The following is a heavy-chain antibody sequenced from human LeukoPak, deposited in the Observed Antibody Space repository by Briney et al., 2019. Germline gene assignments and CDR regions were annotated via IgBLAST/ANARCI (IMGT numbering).Heavy chain of an antibody. J-gene: IGHJ5*02. Sequence: SETLSLTCTVSGGSISGYYWSWIRQPPGKGLEWIGEINHSGSTNYNPSLKSRVTISVDTSKNQFSLNLSSVTAADTAVYYCARSRPLAVLRFLEWLPQNWFDPWGQGTLVTVSS. D-gene: IGHD3-3*01. V-gene: IGHV4-34*01. CDR3: ARSRPLAVLRFLEWLPQNWFDP. CDR1: GGSISGYY. CDR2: INHSGST.